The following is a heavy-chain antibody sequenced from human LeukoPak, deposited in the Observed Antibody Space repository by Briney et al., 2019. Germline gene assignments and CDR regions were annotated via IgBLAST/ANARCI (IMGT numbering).Heavy chain of an antibody. V-gene: IGHV3-30*04. CDR2: ISYDGSNK. Sequence: GGSLRLSCAASGFTFSSYAMHWVRQAPGKGLEWVAVISYDGSNKYYADSVKGRFTISRDNSKNTLYLQMNSLRAEDTAGYYCARWGTLQGYYYYGMDVWGQGTTVTVSS. D-gene: IGHD2/OR15-2a*01. CDR3: ARWGTLQGYYYYGMDV. CDR1: GFTFSSYA. J-gene: IGHJ6*02.